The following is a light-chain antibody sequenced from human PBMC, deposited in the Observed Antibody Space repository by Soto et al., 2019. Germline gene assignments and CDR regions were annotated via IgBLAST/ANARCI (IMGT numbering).Light chain of an antibody. CDR2: AAS. Sequence: DMQMTQSPSSLSASVGDRVTITCRANQSISTYLNWYQQKPGKAPKLLIYAASNLQSGVSSRFSGSGSGTAFTPTISSLQPADFATYYCQQGYSIPPSTFGQGTKLEIK. V-gene: IGKV1-39*01. CDR3: QQGYSIPPST. CDR1: QSISTY. J-gene: IGKJ2*01.